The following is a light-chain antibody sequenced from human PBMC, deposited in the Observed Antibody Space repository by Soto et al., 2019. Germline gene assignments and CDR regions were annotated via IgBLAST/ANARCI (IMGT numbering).Light chain of an antibody. J-gene: IGKJ5*01. CDR2: DVS. CDR3: QQRSNWPQIT. V-gene: IGKV3-11*01. Sequence: EIVLTQSPATLSLSPGEGATLSCRARQSITNYLAWYQQKPGQAPRLLIYDVSNRATGIPARFSGSGSGTDFTLTIGSLEPEDFAVYYCQQRSNWPQITCGQGTRLEIK. CDR1: QSITNY.